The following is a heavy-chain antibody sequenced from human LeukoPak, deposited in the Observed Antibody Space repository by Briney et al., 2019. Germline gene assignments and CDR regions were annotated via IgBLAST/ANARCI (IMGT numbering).Heavy chain of an antibody. Sequence: GASVKVSCKASGGTFSSYAISWVQQAPGQGLEWMGGIIPIFGTANYAQKFQGRVTITADESTSTAYMELSSLRSEDTAVYYCARDAHPHDDFWSPYYFDYWGQGTLVTVSS. CDR3: ARDAHPHDDFWSPYYFDY. CDR1: GGTFSSYA. J-gene: IGHJ4*02. CDR2: IIPIFGTA. D-gene: IGHD3-3*01. V-gene: IGHV1-69*13.